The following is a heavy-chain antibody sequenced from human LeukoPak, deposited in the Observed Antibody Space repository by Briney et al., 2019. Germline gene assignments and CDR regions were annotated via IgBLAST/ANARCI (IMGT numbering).Heavy chain of an antibody. Sequence: GGSLRLSCAVSGFTFSSYAMSWVRQAPGKGLEWVSAISGSGGSTYYADSVKGRFTISRDNSKNTLYLQMNSLRAEDTAVYYCARDLGIVVVPAAIDFDYWGQGTLVTVSS. CDR2: ISGSGGST. V-gene: IGHV3-23*01. CDR3: ARDLGIVVVPAAIDFDY. CDR1: GFTFSSYA. J-gene: IGHJ4*02. D-gene: IGHD2-2*02.